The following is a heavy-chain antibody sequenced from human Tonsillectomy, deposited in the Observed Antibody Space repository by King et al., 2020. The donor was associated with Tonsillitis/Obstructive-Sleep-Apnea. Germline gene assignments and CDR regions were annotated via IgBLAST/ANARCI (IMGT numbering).Heavy chain of an antibody. CDR3: AGGVVIAILDY. CDR2: IYSGGST. D-gene: IGHD2-21*01. Sequence: VQLVESGGGLVQLGGSLRLSCAASGLAVSSNYMSWVRQAPGKGLEWVSVIYSGGSTYYGDSVKGRFPISRDNSKNTVYLQMNSLRVEDTAVYYCAGGVVIAILDYWGQGALVTVSS. V-gene: IGHV3-66*01. CDR1: GLAVSSNY. J-gene: IGHJ4*02.